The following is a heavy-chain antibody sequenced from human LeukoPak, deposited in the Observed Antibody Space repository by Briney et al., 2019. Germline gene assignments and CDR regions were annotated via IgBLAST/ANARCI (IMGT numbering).Heavy chain of an antibody. J-gene: IGHJ4*02. D-gene: IGHD2-21*02. CDR1: GSSFSNYW. Sequence: GASLKISCEGSGSSFSNYWIGWVRQMPGKGLAWMGIIYPGDYETRYSPSFQGLVTISVDKSISTAYLQWSSLKASDTAMYYCAIPPGYCGNDCSFDHWGQGTLVTVSS. CDR2: IYPGDYET. V-gene: IGHV5-51*01. CDR3: AIPPGYCGNDCSFDH.